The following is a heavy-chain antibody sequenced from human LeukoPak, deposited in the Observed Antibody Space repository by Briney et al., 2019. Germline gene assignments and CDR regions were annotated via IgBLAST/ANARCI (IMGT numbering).Heavy chain of an antibody. D-gene: IGHD3-3*01. Sequence: SETLSLTCAVYGGSFSGYYWSWIRQPPGKGLEWIGEINHSGSTNYNPSLKSRVTISVDTSKNQFSLKLSSVTAADTAVYYCARRYYDFWREPFDYWGQGTLVTVSS. J-gene: IGHJ4*02. CDR3: ARRYYDFWREPFDY. V-gene: IGHV4-34*01. CDR1: GGSFSGYY. CDR2: INHSGST.